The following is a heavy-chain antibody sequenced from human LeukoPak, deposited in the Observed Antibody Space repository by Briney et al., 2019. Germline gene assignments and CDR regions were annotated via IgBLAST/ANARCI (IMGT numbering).Heavy chain of an antibody. V-gene: IGHV3-74*01. J-gene: IGHJ5*02. Sequence: GGSLRLSCAASGFTFSGYWMHWVRQAPGKGLVWVSRINSDGSSTNYADSVKGRFTISRDNAKNTLYLQMNTLRAEDTAVYYCARGGTYSSGLPGSWGQGTLATVSS. CDR2: INSDGSST. CDR3: ARGGTYSSGLPGS. CDR1: GFTFSGYW. D-gene: IGHD5-18*01.